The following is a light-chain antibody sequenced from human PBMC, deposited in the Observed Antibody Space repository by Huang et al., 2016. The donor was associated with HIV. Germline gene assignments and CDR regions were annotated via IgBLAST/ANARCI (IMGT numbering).Light chain of an antibody. CDR1: QSVSSSS. CDR2: GAS. CDR3: QQYGSSPPVT. J-gene: IGKJ3*01. Sequence: EIVLTQSPGTLSLSPVERATLSCRASQSVSSSSLAWYQQKPGQAPRLLIYGASSRATGIADRFSGSGSGTDCTLTISRLEPEDVAVYYCQQYGSSPPVTFGPGTKVDIK. V-gene: IGKV3-20*01.